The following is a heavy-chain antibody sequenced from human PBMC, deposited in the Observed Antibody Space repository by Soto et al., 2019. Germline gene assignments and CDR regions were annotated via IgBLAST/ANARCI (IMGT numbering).Heavy chain of an antibody. CDR2: IYYSGYT. Sequence: QVQLQESGPGLVKPSETLSLTCTVSGDSIRSYYWIWIRQPPGKGLEWIGYIYYSGYTSYNPSLKGRVTLSLDTSTNQFSLKLNSVSAAQPAAYYCARCFSGTYPSRPEKQYYFDSWGQGTLVTVYS. CDR3: ARCFSGTYPSRPEKQYYFDS. J-gene: IGHJ4*02. D-gene: IGHD1-26*01. CDR1: GDSIRSYY. V-gene: IGHV4-59*01.